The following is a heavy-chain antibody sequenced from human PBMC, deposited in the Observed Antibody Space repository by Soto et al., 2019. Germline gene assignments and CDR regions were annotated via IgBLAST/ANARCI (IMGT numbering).Heavy chain of an antibody. CDR2: ISPYNGRT. CDR3: ARGAPLDY. Sequence: ASVKVSCKASGYSFISLGINWVRQAPGQGLEWMGWISPYNGRTDYAEKIQGRVTMTTDSSTSTAYLELRSLTSDDTAVYYCARGAPLDYWGQGILVTVSS. CDR1: GYSFISLG. V-gene: IGHV1-18*01. J-gene: IGHJ4*02.